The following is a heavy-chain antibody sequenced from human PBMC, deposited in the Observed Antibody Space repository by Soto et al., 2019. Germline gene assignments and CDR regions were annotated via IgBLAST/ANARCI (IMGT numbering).Heavy chain of an antibody. CDR3: AKGASTTVFAFNDY. D-gene: IGHD4-17*01. Sequence: EVHLVESGGGLVQPGRSLRLSCVASGFIFDDYAMHWVRQAPGKGLEWVSSISWNSGNIGYADSVKGRFTISRDNAKNSLYLQMNSVRGDDTALYYCAKGASTTVFAFNDYWGQGTLVTVSS. V-gene: IGHV3-9*01. J-gene: IGHJ4*02. CDR1: GFIFDDYA. CDR2: ISWNSGNI.